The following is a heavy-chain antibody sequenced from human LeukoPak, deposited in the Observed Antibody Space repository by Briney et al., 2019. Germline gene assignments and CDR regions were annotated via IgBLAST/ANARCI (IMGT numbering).Heavy chain of an antibody. D-gene: IGHD3-10*01. J-gene: IGHJ3*02. CDR2: IYTSGST. CDR1: GGSISSGSYY. CDR3: ARVGVRGVNI. V-gene: IGHV4-61*02. Sequence: PSQTLSLTCTVSGGSISSGSYYWSWIRQPAGKGLEWIGRIYTSGSTNYNPSLKSRVTISVDTSKNQFSLKLSSVTAADTAVYYCARVGVRGVNIWGQGTMVTVSS.